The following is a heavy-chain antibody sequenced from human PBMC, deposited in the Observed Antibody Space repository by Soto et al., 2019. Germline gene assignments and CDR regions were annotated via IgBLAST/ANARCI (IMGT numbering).Heavy chain of an antibody. CDR2: VHPETGST. Sequence: ASVKVSCKGSGDSCRSYDITWVRQAPGQGLEWMGWVHPETGSTGYAQRFQGRVSMTSDTSRNTTYMELSELRVEDTAVYYCARVRLSADWPDPSGEGTLVTVSS. CDR3: ARVRLSADWPDP. V-gene: IGHV1-8*02. CDR1: GDSCRSYD. J-gene: IGHJ5*02. D-gene: IGHD6-19*01.